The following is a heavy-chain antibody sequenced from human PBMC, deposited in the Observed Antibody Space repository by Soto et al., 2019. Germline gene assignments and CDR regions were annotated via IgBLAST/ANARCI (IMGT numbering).Heavy chain of an antibody. D-gene: IGHD2-8*02. Sequence: SETLSLTCAVDGGSVSGYYWTWIRQPPGKGLEWIGEINHSGNTNYNPSLESRVTMSVDTSKNQFSLRLTSVTAADTALYYCARGMTPPGAPAWYYFDSWGQGTLVTVSS. CDR3: ARGMTPPGAPAWYYFDS. J-gene: IGHJ4*02. CDR2: INHSGNT. CDR1: GGSVSGYY. V-gene: IGHV4-34*01.